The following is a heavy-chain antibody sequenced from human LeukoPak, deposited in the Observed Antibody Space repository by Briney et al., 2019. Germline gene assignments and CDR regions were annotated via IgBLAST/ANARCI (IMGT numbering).Heavy chain of an antibody. CDR3: ANSKQLRFLEWLFEY. D-gene: IGHD3-3*01. CDR2: IRYDGSNK. CDR1: GFTFSSYG. J-gene: IGHJ4*02. V-gene: IGHV3-30*02. Sequence: PGGPLRLSCAASGFTFSSYGMHWVRQAPGKGLEWAAFIRYDGSNKYYADSVKGRFTISRDNSKNTLYLQMNSLRAEDTAVYYCANSKQLRFLEWLFEYWGQGTLVTVSS.